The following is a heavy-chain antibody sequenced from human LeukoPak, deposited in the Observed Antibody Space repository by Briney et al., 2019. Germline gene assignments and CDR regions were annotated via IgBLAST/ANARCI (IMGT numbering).Heavy chain of an antibody. CDR1: GLTFSTYS. J-gene: IGHJ6*03. Sequence: GGSLRLSCAASGLTFSTYSMNWVRQAPGKGLEWVSSISSSSTYIYYADSVKGRFTISRDNAQNSLYLQMNSLRAEDTAVYYCARVTEYYYYMDVWGKGTTVTVSS. CDR2: ISSSSTYI. CDR3: ARVTEYYYYMDV. D-gene: IGHD4-11*01. V-gene: IGHV3-21*01.